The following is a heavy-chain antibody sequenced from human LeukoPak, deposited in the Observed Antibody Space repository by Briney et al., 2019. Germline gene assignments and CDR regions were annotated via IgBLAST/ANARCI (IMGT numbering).Heavy chain of an antibody. V-gene: IGHV1-18*01. CDR2: ISAYNGNT. CDR3: ARDSPHLIVPAAMPDEKGEGGGFDY. J-gene: IGHJ4*02. Sequence: GASVKVSCKASGYTFTSYGISWVRQAPGQGLEWMGWISAYNGNTNYAQKLQGRVTMTTDTSTSTAYMELRSLRSDDTAVYYCARDSPHLIVPAAMPDEKGEGGGFDYWGQGTLVTVSS. CDR1: GYTFTSYG. D-gene: IGHD2-2*01.